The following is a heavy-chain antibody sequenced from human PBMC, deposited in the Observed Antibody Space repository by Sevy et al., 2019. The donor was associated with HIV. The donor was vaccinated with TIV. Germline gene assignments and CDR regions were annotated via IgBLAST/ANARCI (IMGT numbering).Heavy chain of an antibody. CDR1: GFTFSSYA. V-gene: IGHV3-30*04. D-gene: IGHD4-4*01. CDR3: AREWVTVTKGYYYYGMDV. Sequence: GGSLRLSCAASGFTFSSYAMHWVRQAPGKGLEWVAVISYDGSNKYYADSVKGRFTISRDNSKNTLYLQMNSLRAEDTAVYYCAREWVTVTKGYYYYGMDVWGQGTTVTVSS. CDR2: ISYDGSNK. J-gene: IGHJ6*02.